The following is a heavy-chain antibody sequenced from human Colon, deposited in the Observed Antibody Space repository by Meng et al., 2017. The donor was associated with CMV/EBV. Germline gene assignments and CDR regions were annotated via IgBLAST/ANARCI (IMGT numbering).Heavy chain of an antibody. V-gene: IGHV1-18*01. D-gene: IGHD1-26*01. J-gene: IGHJ1*01. CDR3: VRESQSGSYIYLQH. CDR2: ISAYTGDT. CDR1: GYTFTNYG. Sequence: QVQLVQDGAEVKKPVASVKVSCKASGYTFTNYGISWVRQAPGQGLEWMGWISAYTGDTYYAQKFQGRVTMTTDTSTSTAYMELRSLRSDDTAVYYCVRESQSGSYIYLQHWGQGTLVTVSS.